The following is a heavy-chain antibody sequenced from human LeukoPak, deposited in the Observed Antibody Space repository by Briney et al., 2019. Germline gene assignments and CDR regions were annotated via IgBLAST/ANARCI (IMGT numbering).Heavy chain of an antibody. Sequence: SETLSLTCTVSGGSLSSYYGSWIRQSAGKGLEWIGRIYTSGSTNYNPSLKSRVTMSVDTSKNQFSLKLSSVTAADTAVYYCARNGGSGTYYDGSFDYWGQGTLVTVSS. D-gene: IGHD1-26*01. V-gene: IGHV4-4*07. J-gene: IGHJ4*02. CDR2: IYTSGST. CDR3: ARNGGSGTYYDGSFDY. CDR1: GGSLSSYY.